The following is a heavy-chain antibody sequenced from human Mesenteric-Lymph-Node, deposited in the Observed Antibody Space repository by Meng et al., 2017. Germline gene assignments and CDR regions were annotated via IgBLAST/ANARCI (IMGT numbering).Heavy chain of an antibody. CDR2: ITGSSSYV. V-gene: IGHV3-21*01. CDR3: ARATIVGINSFGY. Sequence: EVHLVESGGGLVKPGGSLRLSCAASGFTFSGYSMNWVRQAPGKGLEWVSSITGSSSYVYYADSVKGRFTISRDNAKNSLYLQMNSLRAEDTAVYFCARATIVGINSFGYWGQGTLVTVSS. J-gene: IGHJ4*02. D-gene: IGHD1-26*01. CDR1: GFTFSGYS.